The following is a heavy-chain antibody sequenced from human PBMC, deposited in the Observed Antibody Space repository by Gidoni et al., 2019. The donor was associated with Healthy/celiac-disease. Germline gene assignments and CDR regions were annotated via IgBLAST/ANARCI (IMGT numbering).Heavy chain of an antibody. CDR1: GGSFRRYY. Sequence: QVQLQQWGAVLWKPSETLSLTCAVYGGSFRRYYWSWIRQPPGKGLEWIGEINHSGSTNYNPSLKSRVTISVDTSKNQFSLKLSSVTAADTAVYYCARGQLRYFDWFGPLSYFQHWGQGTLVTVSS. CDR2: INHSGST. D-gene: IGHD3-9*01. V-gene: IGHV4-34*01. J-gene: IGHJ1*01. CDR3: ARGQLRYFDWFGPLSYFQH.